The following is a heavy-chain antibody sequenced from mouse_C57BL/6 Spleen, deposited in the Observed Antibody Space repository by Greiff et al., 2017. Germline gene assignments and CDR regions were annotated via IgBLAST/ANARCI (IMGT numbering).Heavy chain of an antibody. J-gene: IGHJ1*03. CDR2: IDPSDSYT. D-gene: IGHD5-1*01. CDR3: ARKRGEYTGWYFDV. CDR1: GYTFTSYW. V-gene: IGHV1-69*01. Sequence: VQLQQPGAELVRPGSSVKLSCKASGYTFTSYWMHWVKQRPGQGLEWIGEIDPSDSYTNYNQKFKGKSTLTVDKSSSTAYMQLSSLTSEDSAVYDCARKRGEYTGWYFDVWGTGTTVTVSS.